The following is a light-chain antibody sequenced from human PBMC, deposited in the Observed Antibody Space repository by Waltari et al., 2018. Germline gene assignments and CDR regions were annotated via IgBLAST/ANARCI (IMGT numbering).Light chain of an antibody. CDR2: VNSDGSH. CDR3: QTGGHGTWV. CDR1: SGHSTNV. J-gene: IGLJ3*02. V-gene: IGLV4-69*01. Sequence: QLVLTQSPSASASLGASVKLTCTLTSGHSTNVIAWLQKRPEKGPRYLMKVNSDGSHNKGDEIPDRFSGSSSGAERYLTISSLQSEDEADYYCQTGGHGTWVFGGGTKLTV.